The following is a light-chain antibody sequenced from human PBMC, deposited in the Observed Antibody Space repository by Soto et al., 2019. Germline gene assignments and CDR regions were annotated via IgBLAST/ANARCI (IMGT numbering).Light chain of an antibody. J-gene: IGLJ2*01. V-gene: IGLV1-47*01. Sequence: QSVLTQPPSASGTPGQRVTISCSGSSSNIGSNYVYWYQQLPGTAPKLLIYRNNQRPSGVPDRFSGSKSGTSASLAISGLRSEDEVEYYCAAWDDSLSGPVFGGGSMLTVL. CDR3: AAWDDSLSGPV. CDR2: RNN. CDR1: SSNIGSNY.